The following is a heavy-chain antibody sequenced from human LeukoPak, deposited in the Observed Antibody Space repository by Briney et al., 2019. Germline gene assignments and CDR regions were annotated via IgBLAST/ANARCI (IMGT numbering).Heavy chain of an antibody. CDR2: ISHDSGIR. CDR3: VRDNPRCCGVVPANIDDS. D-gene: IGHD2-15*01. J-gene: IGHJ4*02. V-gene: IGHV3-48*01. Sequence: GGSLRLSCAASGFIFSRDSMTWVRQAPGKGLEWISYISHDSGIRYYADSVRGRFTISRDNARNSLYLQMHSLRAEDTAVYYCVRDNPRCCGVVPANIDDSWGQGTLVTVSS. CDR1: GFIFSRDS.